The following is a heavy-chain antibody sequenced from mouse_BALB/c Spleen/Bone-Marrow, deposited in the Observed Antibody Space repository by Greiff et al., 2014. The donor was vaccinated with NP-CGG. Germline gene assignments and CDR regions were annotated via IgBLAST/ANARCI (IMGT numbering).Heavy chain of an antibody. CDR2: ISYSGSS. Sequence: EVQLVESGPGLVKPSQSLSLTCTVTGYSITSDYAWNWIRQFPENKLEWMGYISYSGSSSYNPSLESRISITRDTSKTQFFLQLHSVTTEDTATYYCARYDYDVGYFDYWGQGTTLTVSS. V-gene: IGHV3-2*02. CDR3: ARYDYDVGYFDY. CDR1: GYSITSDYA. D-gene: IGHD2-4*01. J-gene: IGHJ2*01.